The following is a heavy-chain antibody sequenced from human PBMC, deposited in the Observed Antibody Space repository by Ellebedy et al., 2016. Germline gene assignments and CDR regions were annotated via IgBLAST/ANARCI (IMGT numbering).Heavy chain of an antibody. CDR3: ARASQDIVVVPAAPSMDV. V-gene: IGHV3-7*03. Sequence: EGSLRLSCAASGFTFSSYWMSWVRQAPGKGLEWVANIKQDGSEKYYVDSVKGRFTISRDNAKNSLYLQMNSLRAEDTAVYYCARASQDIVVVPAAPSMDVWGQGTTVTVSS. CDR1: GFTFSSYW. CDR2: IKQDGSEK. J-gene: IGHJ6*02. D-gene: IGHD2-2*01.